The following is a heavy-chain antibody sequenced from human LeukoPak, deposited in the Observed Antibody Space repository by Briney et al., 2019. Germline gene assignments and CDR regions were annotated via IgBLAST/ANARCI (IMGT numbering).Heavy chain of an antibody. Sequence: SETLSLTCTVSGGSISSYYWSWIRQPPGKGLEWIGYIYYSGSTNYNPSLKSRVTISVDTSKHQFSLKLSSVTAADTAVYYCARSTTVTYYYYGMDVWGQGTTVTVSS. CDR2: IYYSGST. D-gene: IGHD4-17*01. V-gene: IGHV4-59*01. CDR1: GGSISSYY. CDR3: ARSTTVTYYYYGMDV. J-gene: IGHJ6*02.